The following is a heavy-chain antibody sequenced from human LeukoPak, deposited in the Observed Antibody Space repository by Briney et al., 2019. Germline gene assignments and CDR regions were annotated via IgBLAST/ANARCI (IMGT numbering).Heavy chain of an antibody. V-gene: IGHV3-7*04. CDR2: INQDGTEK. D-gene: IGHD2-21*01. J-gene: IGHJ4*02. CDR1: GFNFGDSR. CDR3: VRGDWYFES. Sequence: GGSLRLSCAASGFNFGDSRMTWVRQVPEKGLEWVANINQDGTEKHFLDSVEGRFTISRDNAKKSLFLQMSSLRSEDTAVYFCVRGDWYFESWGQGTLVTVSA.